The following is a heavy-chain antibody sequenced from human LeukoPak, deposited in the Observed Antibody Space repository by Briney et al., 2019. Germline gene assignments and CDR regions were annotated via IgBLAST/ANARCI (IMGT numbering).Heavy chain of an antibody. V-gene: IGHV1-18*01. CDR2: ISAANGDT. D-gene: IGHD1-26*01. CDR1: GYTFTSYG. J-gene: IGHJ4*02. CDR3: ARESHVSREDS. Sequence: ASVKVSCKASGYTFTSYGISWVRQAPGQGLEWVGWISAANGDTDYAQKFQARVIMTTDTSTSTAYMELRSLRSDDTAVYYCARESHVSREDSWGQGTLVTVSS.